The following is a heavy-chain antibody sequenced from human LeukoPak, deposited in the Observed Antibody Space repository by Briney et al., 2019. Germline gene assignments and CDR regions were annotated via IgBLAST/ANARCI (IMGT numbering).Heavy chain of an antibody. CDR2: INNDGSLT. CDR1: GFTFSNYW. Sequence: GGSLRLSCAASGFTFSNYWMHWVRQAPGKGLVWVSRINNDGSLTNYADSVKGRFTISRDNAKNTLYLQMNSLRAEDTAVYYCAQEAYYYDSSGYYYVDAFDIWGQGTMVTVSS. J-gene: IGHJ3*02. D-gene: IGHD3-22*01. CDR3: AQEAYYYDSSGYYYVDAFDI. V-gene: IGHV3-74*01.